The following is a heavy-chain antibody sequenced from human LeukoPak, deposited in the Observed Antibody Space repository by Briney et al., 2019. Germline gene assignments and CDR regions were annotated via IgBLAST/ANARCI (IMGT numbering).Heavy chain of an antibody. Sequence: TGGSLRLSCVASGITLSNAWMTWVRQAPGKGLEWVGRIESKIDGGRTDYAAAVKGRFTISRDNAKNSLYLQMNSLRAEDTAVYYCARADYGSTYYFDYWGQGTLVTVSS. D-gene: IGHD3-10*01. CDR1: GITLSNAW. V-gene: IGHV3-15*04. CDR2: IESKIDGGRT. CDR3: ARADYGSTYYFDY. J-gene: IGHJ4*02.